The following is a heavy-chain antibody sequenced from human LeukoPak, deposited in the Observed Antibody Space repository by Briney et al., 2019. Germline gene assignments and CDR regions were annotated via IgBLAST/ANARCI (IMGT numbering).Heavy chain of an antibody. CDR3: TRAVAAADFSPGY. J-gene: IGHJ4*02. D-gene: IGHD6-13*01. Sequence: GGSLRLSCAASGFTFSSYSMNWVRQAPGKGLEWISSISSSSSHIYYADSVKGRFTISRDNAKNSVYLQMNSLRAEDTAVYYCTRAVAAADFSPGYWGQGTLVTVSS. V-gene: IGHV3-21*01. CDR2: ISSSSSHI. CDR1: GFTFSSYS.